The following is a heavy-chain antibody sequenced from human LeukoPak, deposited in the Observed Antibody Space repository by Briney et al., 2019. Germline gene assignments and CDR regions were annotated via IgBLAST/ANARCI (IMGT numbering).Heavy chain of an antibody. V-gene: IGHV3-23*01. Sequence: GGSLRLSCAASGFTFSSYAMSWVRQAPGKGLEWVSAISGSGGSTYYADSVKGRFTISRDNSKKTLYLQMNSLRPEDPAVYYWAKPAGSTLLPCDSGGQGTRVTVS. CDR1: GFTFSSYA. D-gene: IGHD3-10*01. J-gene: IGHJ4*02. CDR2: ISGSGGST. CDR3: AKPAGSTLLPCDS.